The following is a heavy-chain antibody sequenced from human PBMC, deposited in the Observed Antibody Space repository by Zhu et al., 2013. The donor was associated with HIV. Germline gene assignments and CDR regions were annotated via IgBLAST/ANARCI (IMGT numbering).Heavy chain of an antibody. J-gene: IGHJ4*02. Sequence: QVQLVQSGAEVKKPGASVKVSCKASGYTFTSYAMHWVRQAPGQRLEWMGWINAGNGNTKYSQKFQGRVTITRDTSASTAYMELSSLRSEDMAVYYCAREPIAAAGGLDYWGQGTLVTVSS. CDR1: GYTFTSYA. D-gene: IGHD6-13*01. CDR3: AREPIAAAGGLDY. CDR2: INAGNGNT. V-gene: IGHV1-3*01.